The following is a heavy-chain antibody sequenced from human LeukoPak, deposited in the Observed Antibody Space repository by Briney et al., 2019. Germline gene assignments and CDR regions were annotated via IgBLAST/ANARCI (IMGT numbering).Heavy chain of an antibody. CDR3: AREKKALTIFVLFDP. CDR1: GGTFNTHI. Sequence: SVKVSCRSSGGTFNTHIFNWVRQAPGQGLEWMGRITPVIGTTKYAERFQARVTITADRSTSTAYLELRGLTYDDTAVYYCAREKKALTIFVLFDPWGQGTLVTVSS. D-gene: IGHD3-3*01. V-gene: IGHV1-69*08. CDR2: ITPVIGTT. J-gene: IGHJ5*02.